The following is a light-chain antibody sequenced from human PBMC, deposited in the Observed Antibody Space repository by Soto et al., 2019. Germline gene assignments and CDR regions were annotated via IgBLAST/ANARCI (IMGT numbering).Light chain of an antibody. Sequence: DIKMTQSPSSLSASVGDRVTITCRASQSISNYLQWYQHKSGQAPRLLVYAASSLHSGVPSRFSGSGSGTDFTLTISSLQPDDFATYYCQQSYTSPRMFGQGTKVEIK. CDR1: QSISNY. CDR2: AAS. V-gene: IGKV1-39*01. J-gene: IGKJ1*01. CDR3: QQSYTSPRM.